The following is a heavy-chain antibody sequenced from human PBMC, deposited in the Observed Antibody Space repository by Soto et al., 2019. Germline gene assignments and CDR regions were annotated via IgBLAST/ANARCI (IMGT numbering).Heavy chain of an antibody. CDR1: GYTFTSYD. D-gene: IGHD1-26*01. CDR3: ARASGGYSDR. V-gene: IGHV1-18*04. Sequence: QVQLVQSGAEVKKPGASVMVSCKASGYTFTSYDIRWVRRAPGQVRAWMGWIRVYKGKTNYAQKFQDRVTVTTDTSTSTAYMELRSLRSDDTAVYYCARASGGYSDRWGQGTLVTVSS. J-gene: IGHJ5*02. CDR2: IRVYKGKT.